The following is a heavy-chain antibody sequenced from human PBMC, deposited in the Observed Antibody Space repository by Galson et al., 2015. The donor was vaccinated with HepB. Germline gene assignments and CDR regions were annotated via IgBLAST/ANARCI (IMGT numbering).Heavy chain of an antibody. J-gene: IGHJ3*01. Sequence: CAISGDSVSRNSAAWNWIRQSPSRGLEWLGRIYYKSKWYNDYAVSVKSRITINPYTSKNQFSLQLNSVTPEDTAVYYCARDNRPPMSVGATTSAFNVWGQGTKVTVSS. V-gene: IGHV6-1*01. D-gene: IGHD1-26*01. CDR2: IYYKSKWYN. CDR1: GDSVSRNSAA. CDR3: ARDNRPPMSVGATTSAFNV.